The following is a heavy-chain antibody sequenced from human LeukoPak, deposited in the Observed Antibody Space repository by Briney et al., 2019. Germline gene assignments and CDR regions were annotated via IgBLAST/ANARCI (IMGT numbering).Heavy chain of an antibody. V-gene: IGHV3-49*03. D-gene: IGHD6-13*01. CDR1: GCTFGDYT. CDR2: IRTKGYGGTT. CDR3: TRGAAAGITGWFDP. J-gene: IGHJ5*02. Sequence: GGSLRLSCTASGCTFGDYTMCWFLQAPGKGLEWVGFIRTKGYGGTTEYAASVKGRFTISRDDSKNIAYLQMNSLKSEDTAVYYCTRGAAAGITGWFDPWGQGTLVTVSS.